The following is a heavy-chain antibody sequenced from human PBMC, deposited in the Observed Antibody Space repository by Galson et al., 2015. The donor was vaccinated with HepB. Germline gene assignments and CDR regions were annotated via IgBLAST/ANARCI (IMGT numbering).Heavy chain of an antibody. V-gene: IGHV3-11*01. Sequence: SLRLSCAASGFTFSDYYMSWIRQAPGKGLEWVSYISSSGRTIYYTDSVKGRFSISRDNPKNSLYLQMNSLRAEDTAVYYCARTSRIADILDFWGQGTLVTVSS. CDR3: ARTSRIADILDF. D-gene: IGHD6-13*01. J-gene: IGHJ4*02. CDR2: ISSSGRTI. CDR1: GFTFSDYY.